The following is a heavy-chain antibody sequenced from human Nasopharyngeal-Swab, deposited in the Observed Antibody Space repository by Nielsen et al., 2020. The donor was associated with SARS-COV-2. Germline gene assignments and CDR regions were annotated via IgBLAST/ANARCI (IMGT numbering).Heavy chain of an antibody. Sequence: ASVKVSCKASTSTFNAYYIHWVRQAPGQGLEWMGRINPTTGGTLYTQTFEGRVTMTTDTSTSTTYMELRGLTSDDTAVYYCTRALSGVYDFRGQGALVTVSS. CDR2: INPTTGGT. J-gene: IGHJ4*02. D-gene: IGHD3/OR15-3a*01. CDR1: TSTFNAYY. V-gene: IGHV1-2*06. CDR3: TRALSGVYDF.